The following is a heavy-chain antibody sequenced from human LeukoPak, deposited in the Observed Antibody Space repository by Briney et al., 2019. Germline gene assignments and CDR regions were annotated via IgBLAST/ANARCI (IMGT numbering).Heavy chain of an antibody. V-gene: IGHV1-69*04. CDR1: GGTFSSYA. Sequence: ASVKVSCKASGGTFSSYAISWVRQAPGQGLEWMGRIIPILGIANYAQKFQGRVTITADKSTSTAYMELSSLEDTAVYYRAREAMIVVVIEEESKFDYWGQGTLVTVSS. J-gene: IGHJ4*02. D-gene: IGHD3-22*01. CDR3: AREAMIVVVIEEESKFDY. CDR2: IIPILGIA.